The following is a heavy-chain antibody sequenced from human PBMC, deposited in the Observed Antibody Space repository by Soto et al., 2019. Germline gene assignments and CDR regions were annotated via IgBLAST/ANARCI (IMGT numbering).Heavy chain of an antibody. V-gene: IGHV4-34*01. Sequence: QVQLQQWGAGLLKPSETLSLTCAVYGGSFSGYYWSWIRQPPGKGLEWIGEINHSRSTNYNPSLKSRVTISVDTSKNQFSLKLSSVTAADTAVYYCARRIVARRHYAFDIWGQGTMVTVSS. CDR3: ARRIVARRHYAFDI. J-gene: IGHJ3*02. CDR1: GGSFSGYY. CDR2: INHSRST. D-gene: IGHD5-12*01.